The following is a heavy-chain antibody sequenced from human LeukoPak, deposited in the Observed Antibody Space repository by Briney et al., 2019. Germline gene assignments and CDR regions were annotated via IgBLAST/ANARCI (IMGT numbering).Heavy chain of an antibody. CDR3: ARGCSSTSCYLDVFDY. CDR1: GYTFTSYG. V-gene: IGHV1-18*01. D-gene: IGHD2-2*01. J-gene: IGHJ4*02. CDR2: ISAYNGNT. Sequence: GASVKGSCKASGYTFTSYGISWVRQAPGQGLEWMGWISAYNGNTNYAQKLQGRVTMTTDTSTSTAYMELRSLRSDDTAVYYCARGCSSTSCYLDVFDYWGQGTLVTVSS.